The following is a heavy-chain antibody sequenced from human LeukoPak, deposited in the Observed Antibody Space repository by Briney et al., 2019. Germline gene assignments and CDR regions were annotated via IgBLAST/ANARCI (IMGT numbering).Heavy chain of an antibody. CDR2: IWYDGSKK. CDR1: GFTFRTYG. D-gene: IGHD3-10*01. Sequence: GGSLRLSCAASGFTFRTYGMHWVRQAPGKGLEWVAVIWYDGSKKYYADSVRGRFAISRDKSKNTLYLQMNSLRAEDTAVYYCARGESLIGESSYDYYGMEVWGEGTTVTVSS. CDR3: ARGESLIGESSYDYYGMEV. J-gene: IGHJ6*04. V-gene: IGHV3-33*01.